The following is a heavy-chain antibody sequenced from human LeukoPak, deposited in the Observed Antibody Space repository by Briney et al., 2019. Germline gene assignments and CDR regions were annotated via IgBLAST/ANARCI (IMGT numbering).Heavy chain of an antibody. V-gene: IGHV1-8*01. Sequence: ASVKVSCKASGYTFTSYDINWVRQATGQGLEWMGWMNPNSGNTGYAQKFQGRVTMTRNTSISTAYMELSSLRSEDTAVYYCARAPSLYYYDSSGYPGAFDIWGQGTMVTVSS. CDR1: GYTFTSYD. J-gene: IGHJ3*02. CDR3: ARAPSLYYYDSSGYPGAFDI. CDR2: MNPNSGNT. D-gene: IGHD3-22*01.